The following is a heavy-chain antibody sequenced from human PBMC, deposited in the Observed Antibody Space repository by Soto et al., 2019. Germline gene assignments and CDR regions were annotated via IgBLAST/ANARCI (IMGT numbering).Heavy chain of an antibody. CDR3: ARETQMYYGMDV. CDR2: IYYSGST. CDR1: RGSISGYY. V-gene: IGHV4-59*01. J-gene: IGHJ6*02. Sequence: PSETLSLTCTVSRGSISGYYWSWIRQPPGKGLEWIGYIYYSGSTNYNPSLKSRVTISVDTSKNQFSLKLSSVTAADTAVYYCARETQMYYGMDVWGQGTTVTVSS.